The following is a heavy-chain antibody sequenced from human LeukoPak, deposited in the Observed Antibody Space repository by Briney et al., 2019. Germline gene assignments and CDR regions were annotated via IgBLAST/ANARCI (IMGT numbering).Heavy chain of an antibody. CDR2: INPYCGST. V-gene: IGHV1-46*01. CDR3: ARDRQYYYDSSGYYASAIDI. D-gene: IGHD3-22*01. Sequence: ASVKVSCKASGYTFTRYYMHWVRQAPGQGLEWMGIINPYCGSTSYAQKFQGRVTMTRDTSTSTVYMELSSLRSEDTAVYYCARDRQYYYDSSGYYASAIDICGQGTMVTVSS. J-gene: IGHJ3*02. CDR1: GYTFTRYY.